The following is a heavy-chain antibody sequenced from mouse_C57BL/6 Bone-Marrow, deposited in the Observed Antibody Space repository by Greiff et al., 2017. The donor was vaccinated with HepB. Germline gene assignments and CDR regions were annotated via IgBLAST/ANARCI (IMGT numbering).Heavy chain of an antibody. Sequence: QVQLQQSGAELVKPGASVKLSCKASGYTFTSYWMHWVKQRPGQGLEWIGMIHPNSGSTNYNEKFKSKATLTVDKYSNTAYMQLSSLTSEDSAVYYCAYAGYYVYVDYWGQGTTLTVSS. CDR2: IHPNSGST. CDR1: GYTFTSYW. D-gene: IGHD2-3*01. V-gene: IGHV1-64*01. J-gene: IGHJ2*01. CDR3: AYAGYYVYVDY.